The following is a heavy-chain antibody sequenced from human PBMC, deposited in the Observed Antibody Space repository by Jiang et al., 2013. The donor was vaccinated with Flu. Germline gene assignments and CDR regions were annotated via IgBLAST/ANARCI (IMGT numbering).Heavy chain of an antibody. J-gene: IGHJ6*02. CDR2: VYYSGRT. CDR3: ARLDYGDGYYYYGMDV. Sequence: PGLVKPSETLSLTCTVSGGSISSSHYLWGWIRQPPGKGLEWIGSVYYSGRTYYNPSLKSRVTMSVDTSKNQFSLKLSSVTATDTAVYYSARLDYGDGYYYYGMDVWGQGTTVTVSS. V-gene: IGHV4-39*01. CDR1: GGSISSSHYL. D-gene: IGHD4-17*01.